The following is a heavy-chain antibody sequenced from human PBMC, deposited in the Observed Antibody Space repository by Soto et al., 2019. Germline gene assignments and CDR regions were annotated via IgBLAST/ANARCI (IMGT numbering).Heavy chain of an antibody. J-gene: IGHJ6*02. V-gene: IGHV3-23*04. CDR3: AKDRSENFWVYYYAMDV. CDR2: ISGSSSGT. D-gene: IGHD6-19*01. CDR1: GFNFGAYA. Sequence: QMVESGGGLIQPGGSLRLSCEASGFNFGAYAMSWVRQAPGKGLEWVSGISGSSSGTYYTDSVKGRFTISRDNSKNTVYLQMNSLRGEDTAVYYCAKDRSENFWVYYYAMDVWGQGTAVTVSS.